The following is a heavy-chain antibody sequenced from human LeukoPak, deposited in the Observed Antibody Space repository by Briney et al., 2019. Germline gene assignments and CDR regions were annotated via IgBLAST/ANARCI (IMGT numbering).Heavy chain of an antibody. CDR2: TYYRSQWYN. Sequence: SQTLSLTCAISGDSVPSNSAAWNWIRRSPSRGLEWLGRTYYRSQWYNDYPVSVKSRITINPDTSKNQFSLQMNSVTPEDTAVYYCARRNVAGVIDYWGQGTLVTVSS. D-gene: IGHD6-19*01. V-gene: IGHV6-1*01. CDR3: ARRNVAGVIDY. CDR1: GDSVPSNSAA. J-gene: IGHJ4*02.